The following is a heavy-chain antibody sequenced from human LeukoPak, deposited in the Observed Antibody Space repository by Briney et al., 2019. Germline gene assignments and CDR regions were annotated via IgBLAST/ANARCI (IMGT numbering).Heavy chain of an antibody. CDR1: GFSLSTSGMC. V-gene: IGHV2-70*13. J-gene: IGHJ4*02. CDR2: IDWDADT. CDR3: TRTYSGSYPVHY. D-gene: IGHD1-26*01. Sequence: SGPTLVNPTQTLTLTCTFSGFSLSTSGMCASWIRQPPGKALEWLALIDWDADTYYSTSLKTRLTISKDTSKNQVVLTMTNMDPVDTATYYCTRTYSGSYPVHYWGQGTLVTVSS.